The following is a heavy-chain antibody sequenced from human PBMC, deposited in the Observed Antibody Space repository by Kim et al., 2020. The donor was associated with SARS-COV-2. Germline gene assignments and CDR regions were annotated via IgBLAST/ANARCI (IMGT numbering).Heavy chain of an antibody. J-gene: IGHJ4*02. V-gene: IGHV3-23*01. CDR1: EFTFNNYA. CDR3: AGDPRAHYFDY. CDR2: ISVGGTNT. Sequence: GGSLRLSCAASEFTFNNYAMTWVRQAPGKGLDWVSAISVGGTNTYYADSVKGRFTISRDNSMSTLYLQMNSLTAEDTAIYYCAGDPRAHYFDYWGQGTLVTVSS.